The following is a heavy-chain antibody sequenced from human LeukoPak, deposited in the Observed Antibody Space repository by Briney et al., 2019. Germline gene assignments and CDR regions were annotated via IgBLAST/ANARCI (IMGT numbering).Heavy chain of an antibody. CDR1: GFTFSSYW. CDR3: ARLGPMEWLSSLYFDY. D-gene: IGHD3-3*01. V-gene: IGHV3-74*01. Sequence: GGSLRLSCAASGFTFSSYWMHWVRQAPGKGLVWVSRINSDGSSTSYADSVKGRFTISRDNAKNTLYLQMNSLRAEDTAVYYCARLGPMEWLSSLYFDYWGQGTLVTASS. J-gene: IGHJ4*02. CDR2: INSDGSST.